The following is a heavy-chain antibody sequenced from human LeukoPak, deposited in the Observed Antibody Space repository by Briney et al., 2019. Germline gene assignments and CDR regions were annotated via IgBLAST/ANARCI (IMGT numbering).Heavy chain of an antibody. V-gene: IGHV1-18*01. D-gene: IGHD3-10*01. Sequence: VASVKVSCKASGYTFTSYGISWVRQAPGQGLEWMGWISAYNGNTNYAQKLQGRVTMTTDTSTSTDYMELRSLRSDDTAVYYCARAAMVRGVINWFDPWGQGTLVTVSS. J-gene: IGHJ5*02. CDR3: ARAAMVRGVINWFDP. CDR2: ISAYNGNT. CDR1: GYTFTSYG.